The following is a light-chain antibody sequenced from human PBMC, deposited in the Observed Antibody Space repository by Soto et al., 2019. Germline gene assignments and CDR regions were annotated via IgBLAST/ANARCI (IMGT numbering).Light chain of an antibody. CDR2: VAS. J-gene: IGKJ4*01. CDR3: QQSFTTPLT. CDR1: QNIGRF. V-gene: IGKV1-39*01. Sequence: DIQMTQSPSSLSASVGDRVTITCRASQNIGRFLNWHQQKPGKAPNVLINVASTLRSGVPSRFSGSGSGTDFHLTINSLQPEDFATYFCQQSFTTPLTFGGGTKVDIK.